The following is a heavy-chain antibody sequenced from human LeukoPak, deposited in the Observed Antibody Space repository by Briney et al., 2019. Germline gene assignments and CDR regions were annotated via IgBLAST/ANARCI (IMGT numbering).Heavy chain of an antibody. CDR3: ARDPHRRALGRAFDI. J-gene: IGHJ3*02. Sequence: ASVKVSCKASGYTFTSYGISWVRQAPGQGREWMGWISAYNGNTNYAQKLQGRVTMTTDTYTSTAYMELRSQRSDDTAVYYCARDPHRRALGRAFDIWGQGTMVTVSS. CDR2: ISAYNGNT. CDR1: GYTFTSYG. V-gene: IGHV1-18*01. D-gene: IGHD1-26*01.